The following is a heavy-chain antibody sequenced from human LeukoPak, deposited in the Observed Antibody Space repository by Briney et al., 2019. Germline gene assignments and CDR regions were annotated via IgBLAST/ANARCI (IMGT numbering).Heavy chain of an antibody. CDR1: GFTFSSYE. CDR3: ARGWYYGMDV. V-gene: IGHV3-48*03. J-gene: IGHJ6*02. D-gene: IGHD2-15*01. Sequence: GGSLRLSCAASGFTFSSYEMNWVRQAPGKGLEWVSYISSSGSTIYYADSVKGRFTISRDNAKNTLYLQMNSLRVEDTAVYFCARGWYYGMDVWGQGTTVIVSS. CDR2: ISSSGSTI.